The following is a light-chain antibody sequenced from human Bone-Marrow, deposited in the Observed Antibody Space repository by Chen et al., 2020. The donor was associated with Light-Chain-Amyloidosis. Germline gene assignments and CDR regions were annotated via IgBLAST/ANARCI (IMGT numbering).Light chain of an antibody. J-gene: IGKJ4*01. CDR1: QTISSNY. V-gene: IGKV3-20*01. CDR2: GSS. CDR3: QQYGTSPLT. Sequence: DIVLTQPPATLSLSPGEGANLSCSASQTISSNYLTWYQQKFGQAPRLLIYGSSSRATGIPDRFTGSGSGTDFTLTINRLEPEDFAMYYCQQYGTSPLTFGGGTKVEIK.